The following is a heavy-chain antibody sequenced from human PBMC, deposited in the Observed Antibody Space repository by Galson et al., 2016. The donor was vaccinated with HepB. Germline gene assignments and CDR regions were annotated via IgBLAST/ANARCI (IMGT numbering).Heavy chain of an antibody. V-gene: IGHV7-4-1*02. CDR3: ARNLYYYGSGAKRYFDL. Sequence: SVKVSCKASGYSFTKYALNWVRQAPGQGLEWMGWINTRTGSPTYAQGFTGRLVFSLDTSVSTAYLQISSLKAEDTAVYYCARNLYYYGSGAKRYFDLWGRGTLVTVSS. D-gene: IGHD3-10*01. CDR2: INTRTGSP. CDR1: GYSFTKYA. J-gene: IGHJ2*01.